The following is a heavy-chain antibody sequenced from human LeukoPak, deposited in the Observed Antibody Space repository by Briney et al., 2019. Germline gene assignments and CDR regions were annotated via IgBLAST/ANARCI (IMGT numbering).Heavy chain of an antibody. J-gene: IGHJ4*02. CDR1: GFTFSTYA. D-gene: IGHD6-19*01. CDR3: AKGRSGWYEGLEY. CDR2: IRHGGDSA. V-gene: IGHV3-23*01. Sequence: PGGSLRLSCTASGFTFSTYAMTWVRQAPGKGLEWVSVIRHGGDSAWYADSVKGRFTISRDNSKSTLILQMNSLRADDTAIYYCAKGRSGWYEGLEYWGRGIVVTVSS.